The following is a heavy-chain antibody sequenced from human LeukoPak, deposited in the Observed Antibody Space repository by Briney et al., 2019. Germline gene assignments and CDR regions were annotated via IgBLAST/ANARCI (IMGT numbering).Heavy chain of an antibody. Sequence: PSETLSLTCTVAGGSISSYYWSWVRQPPGKGLEWVGYIYTSGSTNYNPSLKSRVTISVDTSKNQFSLKLSSVPAADTAVYYCARHVVVVPAAICFDPWGQGTLVTVSS. CDR1: GGSISSYY. V-gene: IGHV4-4*09. CDR2: IYTSGST. D-gene: IGHD2-2*01. CDR3: ARHVVVVPAAICFDP. J-gene: IGHJ5*02.